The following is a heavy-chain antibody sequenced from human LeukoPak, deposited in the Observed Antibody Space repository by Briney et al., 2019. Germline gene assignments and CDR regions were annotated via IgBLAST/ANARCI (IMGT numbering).Heavy chain of an antibody. D-gene: IGHD2-15*01. Sequence: GGSLRLSCAASGFTVSSNYMSWVRQAPGKGLEWVSVIYSGGSTYYADSGKGRFTISRDNSKNTLYLQMNSLRAEDTAVYYCARGRMGVDYYFDYWGQGTLVTVSS. CDR1: GFTVSSNY. V-gene: IGHV3-53*01. CDR2: IYSGGST. J-gene: IGHJ4*02. CDR3: ARGRMGVDYYFDY.